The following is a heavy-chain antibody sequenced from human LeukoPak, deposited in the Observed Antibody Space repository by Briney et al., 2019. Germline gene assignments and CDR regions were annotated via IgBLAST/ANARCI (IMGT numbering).Heavy chain of an antibody. V-gene: IGHV1-18*01. D-gene: IGHD4/OR15-4a*01. Sequence: ASVKFSCKTSGYSFSTYGIGWVRQAPGQGLEWMGWISAYNGNTNYAQKFQGRVTMTTDTSTSTAHLEMRSLRPDDTAVYYCARETIEAFDVWGQGTTVTVSS. CDR1: GYSFSTYG. CDR2: ISAYNGNT. J-gene: IGHJ3*01. CDR3: ARETIEAFDV.